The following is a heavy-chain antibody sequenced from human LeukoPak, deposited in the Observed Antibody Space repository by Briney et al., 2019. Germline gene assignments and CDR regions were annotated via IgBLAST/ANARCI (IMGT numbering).Heavy chain of an antibody. CDR3: ARLYCSGGSCYSAKYYFDY. CDR2: INPNSGGT. J-gene: IGHJ4*02. D-gene: IGHD2-15*01. V-gene: IGHV1-2*02. Sequence: ASVKVSCKASGYTFTGYYMHWVRQAPGQGLEWMGWINPNSGGTNYAQKFQGRVTMTRDTSISTAYMELSRLRSDDTAVYYYARLYCSGGSCYSAKYYFDYWGQGTLVTVSS. CDR1: GYTFTGYY.